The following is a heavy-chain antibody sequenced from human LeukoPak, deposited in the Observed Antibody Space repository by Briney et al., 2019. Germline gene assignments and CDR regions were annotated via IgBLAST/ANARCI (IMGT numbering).Heavy chain of an antibody. Sequence: ASVKVSCKASGYIFTDYYMHWVRQAPGQELGWMGRINPNSGGTNYAQKFQGRVTITTGESTSTAYMELSSLRSEDTAVYYCAVAVGYYDFWSGPYAFDIWGQGTMVTVSS. J-gene: IGHJ3*02. CDR1: GYIFTDYY. D-gene: IGHD3-3*01. V-gene: IGHV1/OR15-1*04. CDR3: AVAVGYYDFWSGPYAFDI. CDR2: INPNSGGT.